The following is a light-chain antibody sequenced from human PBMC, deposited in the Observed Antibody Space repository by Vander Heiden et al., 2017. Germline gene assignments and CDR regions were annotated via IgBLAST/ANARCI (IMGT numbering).Light chain of an antibody. Sequence: VFTQSPAPLSLSPGERATLSCSASQSVSSYLAWYPQKPGQAPRLLTYAASTRATSIPARFSGSGSGTDFTLTISSLVPEDFAVYYCQQRSNWPPTWTFGQGTKVEIK. CDR3: QQRSNWPPTWT. J-gene: IGKJ1*01. CDR2: AAS. CDR1: QSVSSY. V-gene: IGKV3-11*01.